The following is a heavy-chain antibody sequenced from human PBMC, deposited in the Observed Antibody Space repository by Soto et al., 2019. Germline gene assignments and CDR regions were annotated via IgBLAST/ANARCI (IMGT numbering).Heavy chain of an antibody. V-gene: IGHV3-30-3*01. CDR1: GFTFSDYA. D-gene: IGHD6-6*01. Sequence: GVSLRLSFAASGFTFSDYAMEWVRQAPGKGLEWVAVISYDGSNIYYADSVRGRFTISRDNSKNTLYLQINSLRVEDTAVFYCARAVRRQLAHFDSWGQGTLVTVSS. CDR3: ARAVRRQLAHFDS. CDR2: ISYDGSNI. J-gene: IGHJ4*02.